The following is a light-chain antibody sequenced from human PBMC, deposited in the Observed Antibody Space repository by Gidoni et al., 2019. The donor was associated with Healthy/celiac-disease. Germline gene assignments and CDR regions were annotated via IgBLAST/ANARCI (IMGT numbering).Light chain of an antibody. CDR1: QDTGNY. J-gene: IGKJ4*01. V-gene: IGKV1-33*01. CDR2: DAS. CDR3: QQYDNLLS. Sequence: DSQMPQSPSSLSASVGDRVTIPCQASQDTGNYLNWYQQKPGKDPKLLIYDASNLETGVPSRFSGSGSGTDFTFTISSLQPEDIATYYCQQYDNLLSFXGXTKLXIK.